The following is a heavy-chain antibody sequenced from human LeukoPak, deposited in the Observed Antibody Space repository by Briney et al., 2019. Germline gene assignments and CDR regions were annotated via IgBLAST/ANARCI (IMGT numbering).Heavy chain of an antibody. D-gene: IGHD6-13*01. CDR1: EFSASNYW. CDR2: IKQDGSQE. Sequence: GGSLTLSCVVSEFSASNYWISWVRQPPGKGLEWEANIKQDGSQENYVDSVKGRFTTSRDTVKNSVYLQMNGMLVGDTAVYYCVREWGGGVAAAGTPIEGSYWGQGTQVIVSS. J-gene: IGHJ4*02. V-gene: IGHV3-7*01. CDR3: VREWGGGVAAAGTPIEGSY.